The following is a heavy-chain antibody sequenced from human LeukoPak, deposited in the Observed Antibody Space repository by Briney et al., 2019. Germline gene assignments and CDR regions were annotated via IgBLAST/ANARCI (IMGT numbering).Heavy chain of an antibody. D-gene: IGHD3-9*01. J-gene: IGHJ4*02. CDR3: ARGGPQASWDFLTGYQGPLYYFDF. Sequence: PSETLSLTCTVSSGSISTYYWSWIRQPPGRGLEWIGYIFYSGSTNYNPSLKSRVTISVDTSRNQFSLKLSSVTAADTAMYYCARGGPQASWDFLTGYQGPLYYFDFWGQGTLVTVSS. CDR2: IFYSGST. V-gene: IGHV4-59*12. CDR1: SGSISTYY.